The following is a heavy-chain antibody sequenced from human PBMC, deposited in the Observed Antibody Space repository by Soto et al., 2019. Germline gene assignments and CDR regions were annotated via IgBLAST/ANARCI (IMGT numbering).Heavy chain of an antibody. CDR1: GGSISSGGYY. CDR2: ISYIGST. Sequence: SETLSLTCAVSGGSISSGGYYWSWIRQHPGKGLEWIGYISYIGSTYYNPSLKSRVTISVDNSKNTLYLQMNSLRAEDTAVYYCAKDRPWFDPWGQGTLVTVSS. CDR3: AKDRPWFDP. V-gene: IGHV4-31*11. D-gene: IGHD6-6*01. J-gene: IGHJ5*02.